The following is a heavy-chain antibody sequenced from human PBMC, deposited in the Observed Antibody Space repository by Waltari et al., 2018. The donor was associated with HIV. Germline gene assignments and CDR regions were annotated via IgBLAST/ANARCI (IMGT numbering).Heavy chain of an antibody. Sequence: QVVLIESGAEVKQPGGSVKVSCKVAGYSLTQLSMHWVRQAPGKGLEWMGGFDPEGDETIYAQKFQDRLSMTEDTSTDTAYMELRGLRSDDTAVYYCASNDRPVYFFDYWSHGTLVTVSS. CDR2: FDPEGDET. V-gene: IGHV1-24*01. CDR3: ASNDRPVYFFDY. CDR1: GYSLTQLS. D-gene: IGHD3-9*01. J-gene: IGHJ4*01.